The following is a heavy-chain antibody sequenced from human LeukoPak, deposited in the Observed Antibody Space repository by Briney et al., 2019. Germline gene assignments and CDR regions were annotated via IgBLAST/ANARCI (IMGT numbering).Heavy chain of an antibody. V-gene: IGHV3-23*01. J-gene: IGHJ4*02. CDR1: GFTFSSYA. CDR3: AKDRYYDSSALDC. D-gene: IGHD3-22*01. Sequence: GGSLRLSCAASGFTFSSYAMSWVRQAPGKGLEWVSAISGSGGSTYYADSVKGRFAISRDNSKNTLYLQMNSLRAEDTALYYCAKDRYYDSSALDCRGQGTLVTVSS. CDR2: ISGSGGST.